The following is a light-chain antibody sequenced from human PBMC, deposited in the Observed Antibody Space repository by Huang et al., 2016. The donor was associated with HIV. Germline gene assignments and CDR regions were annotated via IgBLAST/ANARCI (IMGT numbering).Light chain of an antibody. CDR3: QHYGSSPFT. Sequence: DIVLTQSPGTLSLSPGERATLSCRASQSVSSSYLGWYQQKPGQAPRLLIYGASSRAAGLPDRFSGSGSGTDFTLTISRLEPEDFAVYYCQHYGSSPFTFGPGTKVDIK. CDR2: GAS. V-gene: IGKV3-20*01. J-gene: IGKJ3*01. CDR1: QSVSSSY.